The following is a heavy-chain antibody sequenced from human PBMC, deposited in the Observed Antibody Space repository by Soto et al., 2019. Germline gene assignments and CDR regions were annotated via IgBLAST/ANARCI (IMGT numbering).Heavy chain of an antibody. V-gene: IGHV1-24*01. CDR3: ARDLSSSWYFDY. D-gene: IGHD6-13*01. CDR1: GYTLTELS. CDR2: FDPEDGET. J-gene: IGHJ4*02. Sequence: ASVKVSCKVSGYTLTELSIHWVRQAPAKGLEWMGGFDPEDGETIYAQKFQGRVTMTEDTSTDTAYMELSSLRSEDTAVYYCARDLSSSWYFDYWGQGTLVTVSS.